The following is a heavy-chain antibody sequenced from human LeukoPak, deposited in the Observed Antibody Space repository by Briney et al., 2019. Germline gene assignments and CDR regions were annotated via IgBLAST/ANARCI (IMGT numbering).Heavy chain of an antibody. V-gene: IGHV3-30*06. CDR2: ISFDGSNT. CDR3: ARDRRGGNTWDWYFDL. J-gene: IGHJ2*01. CDR1: TFTFSRYG. Sequence: GGSLRLSCAASTFTFSRYGIHWVRQAPGKGLERVAVISFDGSNTYYSDSVKGRFTISRDNSKNTLDLQMDSLGAEDTALYYCARDRRGGNTWDWYFDLWGRGTLVTVSS. D-gene: IGHD2-2*02.